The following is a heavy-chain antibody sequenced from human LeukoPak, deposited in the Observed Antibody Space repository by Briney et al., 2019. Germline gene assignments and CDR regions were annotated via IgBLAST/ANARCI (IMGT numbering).Heavy chain of an antibody. CDR1: GYTFTCYG. CDR2: IIPIFGTA. J-gene: IGHJ6*02. D-gene: IGHD3-10*01. Sequence: SVKVSCKASGYTFTCYGISWVRQAPRQGLEWTGGIIPIFGTANYAQKFQGRDTITADESTSTAYMELSSLRSDDTAVYYCARDGGSGSYYYYGMDVWGQGTTVTVSS. V-gene: IGHV1-69*13. CDR3: ARDGGSGSYYYYGMDV.